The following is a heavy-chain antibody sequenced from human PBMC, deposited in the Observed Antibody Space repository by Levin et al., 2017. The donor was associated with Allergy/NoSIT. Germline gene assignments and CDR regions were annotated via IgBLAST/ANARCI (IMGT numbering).Heavy chain of an antibody. CDR2: FDPEDGET. J-gene: IGHJ6*02. V-gene: IGHV1-24*01. CDR1: GYTLTELS. Sequence: GESLKISCKVSGYTLTELSMHWVRQAPGKGLEWMGGFDPEDGETLYAQKFQGRVPMTDDTSTDTAYMELSSLRSEDPAVYYCATGAPITMVRGVIENYYYYGMDVWGQGTTVTVSS. CDR3: ATGAPITMVRGVIENYYYYGMDV. D-gene: IGHD3-10*01.